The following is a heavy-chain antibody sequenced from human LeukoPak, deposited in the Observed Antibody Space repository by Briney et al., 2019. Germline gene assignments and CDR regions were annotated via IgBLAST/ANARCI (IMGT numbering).Heavy chain of an antibody. D-gene: IGHD3-22*01. CDR1: GFTFSSYA. CDR2: XXXXGGST. CDR3: AAGGGREDYYDSSGYYFDY. V-gene: IGHV3-23*01. J-gene: IGHJ4*02. Sequence: GSLRLSCAASGFTFSSYAMSWVRQAPGKGLXXXXXXXXXGGSTYYADSVKGRFTISRDNSKNTLYLQMNSLRAEDTAVYYCAAGGGREDYYDSSGYYFDYWGQGTLVTVSS.